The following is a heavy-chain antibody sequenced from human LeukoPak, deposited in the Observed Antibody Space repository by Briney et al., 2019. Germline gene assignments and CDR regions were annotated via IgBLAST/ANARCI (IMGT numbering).Heavy chain of an antibody. V-gene: IGHV3-66*01. CDR2: IYSGGST. CDR3: ARDLGPAYYYYYGMDV. Sequence: HSGGSLRLSCAASGFTFSSYAMSWVRQAPGKGLEWVSVIYSGGSTYYADSVKGRFTISRDNSKNTLYLQMNSLRAEDTAVYYCARDLGPAYYYYYGMDVWGQGTTVTVSS. CDR1: GFTFSSYA. J-gene: IGHJ6*02.